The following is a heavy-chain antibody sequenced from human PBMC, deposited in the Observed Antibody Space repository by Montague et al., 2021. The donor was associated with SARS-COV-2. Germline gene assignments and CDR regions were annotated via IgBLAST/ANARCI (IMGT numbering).Heavy chain of an antibody. CDR3: ATSADWGSTGRFDF. Sequence: SVKVSCKVSGYSLTELPMHWVRQAPGKGLEWMGGVDPEDGKPIYAQNFQGRLTIAEDTSADTAYMELSSLRSDDTAVYYCATSADWGSTGRFDFWGQGTLVTVSS. J-gene: IGHJ4*02. CDR2: VDPEDGKP. CDR1: GYSLTELP. D-gene: IGHD7-27*01. V-gene: IGHV1-24*01.